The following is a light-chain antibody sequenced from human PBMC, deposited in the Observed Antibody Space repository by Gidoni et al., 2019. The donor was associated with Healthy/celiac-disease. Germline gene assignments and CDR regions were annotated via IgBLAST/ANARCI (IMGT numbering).Light chain of an antibody. CDR1: SSDVGGYNY. V-gene: IGLV2-14*01. J-gene: IGLJ3*02. Sequence: QSALLQPASVSGSPGQSITLSCTGTSSDVGGYNYVSWYQQHPGKAPKLMIYDVSNRPSGVSIRFSGSKSGNTASLTISGLQAEDEADYYCSSDTSSSTWVFGGGTKLTVL. CDR3: SSDTSSSTWV. CDR2: DVS.